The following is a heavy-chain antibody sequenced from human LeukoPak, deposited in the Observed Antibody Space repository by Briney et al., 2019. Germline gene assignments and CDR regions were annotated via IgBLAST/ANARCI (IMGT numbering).Heavy chain of an antibody. J-gene: IGHJ4*02. D-gene: IGHD3-3*01. Sequence: GGSLRLSCTASGFVFYDYAMHWVRQAPGKGLEWVSGISWNSDVLDYADSVKGRFTVSRDNAKNSLYLQMNSLKAEDTALYYYAKDKGLIFGVVLVDWGQGTLVTVSS. V-gene: IGHV3-9*01. CDR3: AKDKGLIFGVVLVD. CDR1: GFVFYDYA. CDR2: ISWNSDVL.